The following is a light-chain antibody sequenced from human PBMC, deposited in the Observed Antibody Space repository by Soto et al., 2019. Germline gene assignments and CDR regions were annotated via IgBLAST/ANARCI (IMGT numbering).Light chain of an antibody. CDR2: DVS. J-gene: IGLJ2*01. V-gene: IGLV2-14*01. Sequence: QSALTQPASVSGSPGQSITISCTGTSSDVGGYNYVSWYQQHPARAPKLMIYDVSDRPPGVSNRFSGSKSRNTASLTISGLQAEDEADYYCSSYTSSSTLMVFGGGTKLTVL. CDR3: SSYTSSSTLMV. CDR1: SSDVGGYNY.